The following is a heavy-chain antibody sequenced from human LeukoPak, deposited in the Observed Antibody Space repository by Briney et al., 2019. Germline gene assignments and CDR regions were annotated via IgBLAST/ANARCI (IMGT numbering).Heavy chain of an antibody. V-gene: IGHV3-23*01. CDR3: AKDAVGATAYYFDC. CDR1: GFTFSSYA. Sequence: GRSLRLSCAASGFTFSSYAMSWVRQAPGKGLEWLSAISSSGDTYYADSVRGRFTISRDNSKNTLYLQMNRLRAEDTAVYYCAKDAVGATAYYFDCWGQGTLVSVSS. J-gene: IGHJ4*02. D-gene: IGHD1-26*01. CDR2: ISSSGDT.